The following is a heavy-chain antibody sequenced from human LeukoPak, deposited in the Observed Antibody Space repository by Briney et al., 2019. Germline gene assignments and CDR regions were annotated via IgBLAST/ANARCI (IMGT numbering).Heavy chain of an antibody. D-gene: IGHD2-2*01. CDR3: AKVIVVVPTAPQAGLDY. CDR1: GFTFSSYA. J-gene: IGHJ4*02. CDR2: ISGSGGST. Sequence: GGSLRLSCAASGFTFSSYAMSWVRQAPGKGLEWVSAISGSGGSTYYADSVKGRFTISRDNSKNTLYPQMNSLRAEDTAVYYCAKVIVVVPTAPQAGLDYWGQGTLVTVSS. V-gene: IGHV3-23*01.